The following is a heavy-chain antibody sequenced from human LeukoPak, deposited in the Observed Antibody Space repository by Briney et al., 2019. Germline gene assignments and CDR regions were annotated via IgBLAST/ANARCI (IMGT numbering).Heavy chain of an antibody. CDR3: ARMGGFYDSSGGVFDY. CDR1: GFTFSSYG. CDR2: ISGSGGST. Sequence: GGSLRLSCAASGFTFSSYGMSWVRQAPGKGLEWVSAISGSGGSTYYADSVKGRFTISRDNAKNSLYLQMNSLRVEDTALYYCARMGGFYDSSGGVFDYWGQGTLVTVSS. D-gene: IGHD3-22*01. J-gene: IGHJ4*02. V-gene: IGHV3-23*01.